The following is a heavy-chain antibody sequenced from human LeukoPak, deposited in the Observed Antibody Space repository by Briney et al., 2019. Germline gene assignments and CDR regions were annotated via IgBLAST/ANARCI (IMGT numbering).Heavy chain of an antibody. CDR3: ARLGLTVTSDIDW. CDR2: INPYSGGT. V-gene: IGHV1-2*02. Sequence: ASVKVSCKASGSTFIDYYIHWVRQAPGQGLEWMGWINPYSGGTNYAQKFQGRVTMTKDTSISTAYMELNSLRSDDTAVYYCARLGLTVTSDIDWWGQGTLVTVSS. CDR1: GSTFIDYY. J-gene: IGHJ4*02. D-gene: IGHD4-17*01.